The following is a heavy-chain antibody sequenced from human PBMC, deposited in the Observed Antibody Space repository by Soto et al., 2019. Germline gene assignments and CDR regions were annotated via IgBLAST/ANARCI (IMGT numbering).Heavy chain of an antibody. CDR1: GGSISSGGYY. D-gene: IGHD2-15*01. CDR3: ARDSGRYCSGVSCYGDYYYYIYV. V-gene: IGHV4-31*03. CDR2: IYYSGST. J-gene: IGHJ6*03. Sequence: PAGTLSLTCTVSGGSISSGGYYCSLIRQHPGKGLEWIGYIYYSGSTYYNPSLKSRVTISVDTPKNQFSLKLSSVTAADTAVYYCARDSGRYCSGVSCYGDYYYYIYVRAQGTTVTVSS.